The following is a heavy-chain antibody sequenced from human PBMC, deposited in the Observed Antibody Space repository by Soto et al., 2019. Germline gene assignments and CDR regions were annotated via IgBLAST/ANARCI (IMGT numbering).Heavy chain of an antibody. V-gene: IGHV4-59*01. CDR1: GGSMRSFY. Sequence: VQLQESGPGLAKPSETLSLTCTVYGGSMRSFYWSWIRHPPGQGLEWIGNVFYSGSTIYTPSLRSRVTISVGTSKCEFSLKLSSVTAADTAVYYWAKEICDPNGCYGMWLDPWGHVTLLTVSS. CDR3: AKEICDPNGCYGMWLDP. CDR2: VFYSGST. J-gene: IGHJ5*02. D-gene: IGHD2-15*01.